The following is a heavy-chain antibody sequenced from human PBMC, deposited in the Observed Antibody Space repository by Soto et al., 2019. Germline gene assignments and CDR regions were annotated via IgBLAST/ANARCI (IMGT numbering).Heavy chain of an antibody. CDR3: ARRQYWDPCHQKHYYNGVDV. Sequence: ASVKVSCKASGYTFTSYDINWVRQATGQGLEWMGWMNPNSGNTGYAQKFQGRVTMTRNTSISTAYMELGSLRSEDTAVYYCARRQYWDPCHQKHYYNGVDVWGQGTTVTVSS. CDR1: GYTFTSYD. J-gene: IGHJ6*02. D-gene: IGHD1-26*01. CDR2: MNPNSGNT. V-gene: IGHV1-8*01.